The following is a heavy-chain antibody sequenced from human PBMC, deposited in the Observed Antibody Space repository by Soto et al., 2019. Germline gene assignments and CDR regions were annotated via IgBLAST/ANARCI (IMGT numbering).Heavy chain of an antibody. D-gene: IGHD6-19*01. V-gene: IGHV1-18*01. Sequence: GASVKVSCKASGYTFTSYGSIWVRPAPGQGLEWMGWISAYNGNTNYAQKLQGRVTMTTDTSTSTAYMELRSLRSDDTAVYYCARGSSGWYDFDYWGQGTLVTVSS. J-gene: IGHJ4*02. CDR3: ARGSSGWYDFDY. CDR1: GYTFTSYG. CDR2: ISAYNGNT.